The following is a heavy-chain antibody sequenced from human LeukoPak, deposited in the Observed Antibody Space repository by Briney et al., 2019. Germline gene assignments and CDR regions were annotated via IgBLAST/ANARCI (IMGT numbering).Heavy chain of an antibody. J-gene: IGHJ1*01. V-gene: IGHV3-23*01. CDR1: GFTFSSYA. CDR2: ISGSGGST. D-gene: IGHD2-15*01. Sequence: GGSLRLSCADSGFTFSSYAMSWVRQAPGKGLEWVSAISGSGGSTYCADSVKGRFTISRDNSKNTLYLQMNSLRAEDTAVYYCANYGGSLLYFQHWGQGTLVTVSS. CDR3: ANYGGSLLYFQH.